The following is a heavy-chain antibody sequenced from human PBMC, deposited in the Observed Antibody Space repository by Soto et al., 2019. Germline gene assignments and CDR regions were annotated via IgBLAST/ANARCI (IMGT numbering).Heavy chain of an antibody. Sequence: EEQLLESGGDLIQPGESLRLSCAASGFPFNAYGFNWVRQAPGKGLEWLSFIGATGSTTFYAESVKGRFTISRDDSKDTRYRQMNSLTAEDTAVYYCAKVIFYGWEISAFDLWGQGTMVTVSS. D-gene: IGHD3-10*01. V-gene: IGHV3-23*01. CDR2: IGATGSTT. J-gene: IGHJ3*01. CDR1: GFPFNAYG. CDR3: AKVIFYGWEISAFDL.